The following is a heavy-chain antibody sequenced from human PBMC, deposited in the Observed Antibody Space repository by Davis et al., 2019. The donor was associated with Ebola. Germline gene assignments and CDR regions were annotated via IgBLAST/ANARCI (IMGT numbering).Heavy chain of an antibody. Sequence: MPSQTLSPTCTLSAGSISTYYWSWNRQPPGEVLEWIGYIYYSGSTNYNPSLKSRVTISVDTSKNQFTLKLSSVTVGDTTVYYCASRSGSSFWGRPFDYWGQGSLVTVSS. D-gene: IGHD6-13*01. CDR1: AGSISTYY. CDR2: IYYSGST. CDR3: ASRSGSSFWGRPFDY. J-gene: IGHJ4*02. V-gene: IGHV4-59*08.